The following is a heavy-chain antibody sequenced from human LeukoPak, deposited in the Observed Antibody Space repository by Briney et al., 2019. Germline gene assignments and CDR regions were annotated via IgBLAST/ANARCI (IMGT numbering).Heavy chain of an antibody. V-gene: IGHV1-2*02. CDR2: ISPNSGGT. J-gene: IGHJ3*02. D-gene: IGHD3-10*01. Sequence: GESLKISCKGSGYSFTNYWIGWVRQAPGQGPEWMGWISPNSGGTNYAQKFQDRVSMTRDTSINTAYMELSRLRSDDTAVYYCVRDGSFDIWGQGTMVTVSS. CDR3: VRDGSFDI. CDR1: GYSFTNYW.